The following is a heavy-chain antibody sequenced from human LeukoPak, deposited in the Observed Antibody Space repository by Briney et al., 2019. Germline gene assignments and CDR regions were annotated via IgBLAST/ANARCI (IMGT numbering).Heavy chain of an antibody. V-gene: IGHV3-21*01. CDR2: ISSSSRSYI. CDR3: AKGRFGELWSTDY. Sequence: GGSLRLSCAASGFTFSSYSMNWVRQAPGKGLEWVSSISSSSRSYIYYADSVKGRFTISRDNAKNSLYLQMNSLRAEDTAVYYCAKGRFGELWSTDYWGQGTLVTVSS. D-gene: IGHD3-10*01. CDR1: GFTFSSYS. J-gene: IGHJ4*02.